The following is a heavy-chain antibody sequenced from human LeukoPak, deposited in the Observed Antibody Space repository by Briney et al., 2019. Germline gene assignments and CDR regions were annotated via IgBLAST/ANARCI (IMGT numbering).Heavy chain of an antibody. D-gene: IGHD3-22*01. Sequence: GGSLRLSCAASGFTFSTYSMNWVRQAPGKGLEWVSSITSSSSYIYYADSMKGRFTISRDNAKNSLYLQMNSLRANDTAVYYCARSPRYYDTSGYYQFDYWGQGTLVTVSS. V-gene: IGHV3-21*01. CDR3: ARSPRYYDTSGYYQFDY. CDR1: GFTFSTYS. J-gene: IGHJ4*02. CDR2: ITSSSSYI.